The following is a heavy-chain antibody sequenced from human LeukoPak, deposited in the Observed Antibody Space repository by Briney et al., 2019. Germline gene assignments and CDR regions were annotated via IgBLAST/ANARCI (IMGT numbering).Heavy chain of an antibody. J-gene: IGHJ4*02. CDR2: INQDGSAN. CDR1: GFTFSSYW. CDR3: VSWVGRDN. V-gene: IGHV3-7*01. Sequence: GGSLRLSCAASGFTFSSYWTTWFRQAPGKRLEWVANINQDGSANYYVDSVKGRFTVSRDNADTSVFLQMNSLRNEDTAVYFCVSWVGRDNWGQGTLVTVPS. D-gene: IGHD1-26*01.